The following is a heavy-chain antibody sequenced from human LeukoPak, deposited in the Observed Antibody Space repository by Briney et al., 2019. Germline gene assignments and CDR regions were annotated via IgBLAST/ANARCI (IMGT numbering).Heavy chain of an antibody. D-gene: IGHD2-15*01. Sequence: PSETLSLTCAVSGGSFSGYYWSWIRQPPGKGLEWIGEINHSGSTNYNPSLKSRVTISVDTSKNQFSLKLSSVTAADTAVYYCARRAVAATYYYYGMDVWGQGTTVTVSS. CDR3: ARRAVAATYYYYGMDV. J-gene: IGHJ6*02. V-gene: IGHV4-34*01. CDR1: GGSFSGYY. CDR2: INHSGST.